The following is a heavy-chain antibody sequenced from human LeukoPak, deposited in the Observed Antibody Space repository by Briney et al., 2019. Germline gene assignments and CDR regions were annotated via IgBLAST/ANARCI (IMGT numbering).Heavy chain of an antibody. CDR1: GFTFSSYS. CDR3: ARGASVVAGSDNALDI. Sequence: GGPLRLSCAASGFTFSSYSMNWVRQAPGKGLEWVSSISTSSIYIYYADSVKGRFTISRDNAKKSVHLQMNSLRAEDTAVYYCARGASVVAGSDNALDIWGQGTMVTVSS. CDR2: ISTSSIYI. D-gene: IGHD6-19*01. V-gene: IGHV3-21*01. J-gene: IGHJ3*02.